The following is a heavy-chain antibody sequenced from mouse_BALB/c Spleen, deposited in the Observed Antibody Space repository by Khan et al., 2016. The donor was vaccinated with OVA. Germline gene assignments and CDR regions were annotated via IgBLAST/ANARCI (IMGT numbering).Heavy chain of an antibody. J-gene: IGHJ2*01. CDR1: GFTFSRFG. CDR3: ARDSNFDY. CDR2: ISSGSSSI. V-gene: IGHV5-17*02. Sequence: EVELVESGGGLVQPGGSRKLSCAASGFTFSRFGMHWVRQAPEKGLECVAYISSGSSSIYYADTVKGRFTISRDNPKNTLFLQMTSLRSEDPAMYYCARDSNFDYWGQGTTLTVSS.